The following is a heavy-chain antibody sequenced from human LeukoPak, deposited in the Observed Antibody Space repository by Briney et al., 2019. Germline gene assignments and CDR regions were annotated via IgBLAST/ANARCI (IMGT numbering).Heavy chain of an antibody. D-gene: IGHD4-17*01. CDR2: IYYSGST. V-gene: IGHV4-59*01. CDR3: ARDGSGDYGFDY. Sequence: EWIGYIYYSGSTNYNPSLKSRVTISVDTSKNQFSLKLSSVTAADTAVYYCARDGSGDYGFDYWGQGTLVTVSS. J-gene: IGHJ4*02.